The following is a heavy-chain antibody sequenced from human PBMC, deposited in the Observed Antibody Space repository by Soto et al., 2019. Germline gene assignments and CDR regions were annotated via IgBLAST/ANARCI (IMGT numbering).Heavy chain of an antibody. CDR1: GGSINGYY. D-gene: IGHD1-26*01. CDR3: ARDSVGISSPGVY. V-gene: IGHV4-4*07. Sequence: QVQLQESGPGLVKPSETLSLTCTVSGGSINGYYWTWIRQPAGKGLEWIGRIYTSGTTSYNPSLKSRGTMSLDTSKNQCSLRLTSVTAADTAVYYCARDSVGISSPGVYWGRGTLVTVSS. CDR2: IYTSGTT. J-gene: IGHJ4*02.